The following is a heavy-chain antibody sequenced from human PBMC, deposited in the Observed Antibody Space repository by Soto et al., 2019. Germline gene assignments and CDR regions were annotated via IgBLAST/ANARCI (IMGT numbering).Heavy chain of an antibody. CDR3: ARESYGSGSYDGMDV. J-gene: IGHJ6*02. D-gene: IGHD3-10*01. CDR1: GDSVSGNSAA. V-gene: IGHV6-1*01. Sequence: SQTLSLTCAISGDSVSGNSAAWNWIRQSPSRGLEWLGRTYYRSKWYNDYAVSVKSRIDINPDTSKNQFSLQLNSVSPEDTAMYYCARESYGSGSYDGMDVWGQGTTVTVS. CDR2: TYYRSKWYN.